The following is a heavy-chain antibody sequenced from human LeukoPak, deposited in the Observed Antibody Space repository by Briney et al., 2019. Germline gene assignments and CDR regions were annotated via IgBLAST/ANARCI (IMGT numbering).Heavy chain of an antibody. CDR2: ISGSGGST. CDR3: AREMGGHYDSDWYFDL. J-gene: IGHJ2*01. CDR1: GFTVSSNY. D-gene: IGHD3-22*01. V-gene: IGHV3-53*01. Sequence: GGSLRLSCAASGFTVSSNYMSWVRQAPGKGLEWVSAISGSGGSTYYADSVKGRFSISRDNSKNTLYLQMNTLRAEDTAVYYCAREMGGHYDSDWYFDLWGRGTLVTVSS.